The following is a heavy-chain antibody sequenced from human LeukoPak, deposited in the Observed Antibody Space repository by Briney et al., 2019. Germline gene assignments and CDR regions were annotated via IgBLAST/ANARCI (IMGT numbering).Heavy chain of an antibody. Sequence: ESGPTLVKPTETLTLTCTFSGFSLSTRGMCVSWIRQPPGKALEWLARIDWDDDKHYLTSLKTRLTNHKDTSKHQVVLTMTNVDPVDTATYYCARIPLYSSWYMDVWGKGTTVTVSS. D-gene: IGHD6-19*01. CDR1: GFSLSTRGMC. CDR3: ARIPLYSSWYMDV. J-gene: IGHJ6*03. CDR2: IDWDDDK. V-gene: IGHV2-70*11.